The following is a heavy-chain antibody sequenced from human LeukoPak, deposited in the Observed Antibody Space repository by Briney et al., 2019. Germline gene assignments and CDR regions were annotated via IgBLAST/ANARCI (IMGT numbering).Heavy chain of an antibody. J-gene: IGHJ4*02. D-gene: IGHD2-15*01. CDR1: GVSFSGYY. V-gene: IGHV4-34*01. CDR3: ARTLGYCSGGSCYRGGLDY. Sequence: SETLSLTCAVYGVSFSGYYWSWIRQPPGKGLEWIGEINHSGSTNYNPSLKSRVTISVDTSKNQFSLKLSSVTAADTAVYYCARTLGYCSGGSCYRGGLDYWGQGTLVTVSS. CDR2: INHSGST.